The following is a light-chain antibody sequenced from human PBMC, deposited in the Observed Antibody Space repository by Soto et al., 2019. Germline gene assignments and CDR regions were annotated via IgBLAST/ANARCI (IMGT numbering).Light chain of an antibody. Sequence: QSALTQPASVSGSPGQSITISCSGTSSDIGSYDHVAWYQQFPGKSPKLIIYAVSDRPSGVSDRFSGSKSGNTASLTISGLQAEDEADYYCCSYAGSYTFVFGTGTKVTVL. V-gene: IGLV2-14*03. CDR1: SSDIGSYDH. J-gene: IGLJ1*01. CDR3: CSYAGSYTFV. CDR2: AVS.